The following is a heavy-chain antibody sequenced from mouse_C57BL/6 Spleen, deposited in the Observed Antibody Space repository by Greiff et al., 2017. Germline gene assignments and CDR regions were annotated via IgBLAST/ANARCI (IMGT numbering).Heavy chain of an antibody. Sequence: EVQLQQSGPELVKPGASVKISCKASGYTFTDYYMNWVKQSHGKSLEWIGDINPNNGGTSYNQKFKGKATLTVDKSSSTAYMELRSLTSEDSAVYYCVRGWLLDYAMDYWGQGTSVTVSS. CDR1: GYTFTDYY. J-gene: IGHJ4*01. CDR2: INPNNGGT. D-gene: IGHD2-3*01. CDR3: VRGWLLDYAMDY. V-gene: IGHV1-26*01.